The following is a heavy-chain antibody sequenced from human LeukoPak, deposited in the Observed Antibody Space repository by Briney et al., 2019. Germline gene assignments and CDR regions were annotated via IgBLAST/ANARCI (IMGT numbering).Heavy chain of an antibody. J-gene: IGHJ4*02. CDR1: GGTFSSYA. D-gene: IGHD1-26*01. V-gene: IGHV1-69*04. Sequence: SVKVSCKASGGTFSSYAISWVQQAPGQGLEWMGRIIPILGIANYAQKFQGRVTITADKSTSTAYMELSSLRSEDTAVYYCARATQWELFFDYWGQGTLVTVSS. CDR3: ARATQWELFFDY. CDR2: IIPILGIA.